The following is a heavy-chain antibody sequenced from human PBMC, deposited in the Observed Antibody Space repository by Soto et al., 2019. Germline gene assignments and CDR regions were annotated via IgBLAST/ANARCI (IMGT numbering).Heavy chain of an antibody. V-gene: IGHV1-46*01. CDR1: GYTFTTYY. D-gene: IGHD4-17*01. Sequence: QVQLVQSGAEVKNPGASVKVSCKASGYTFTTYYMHWLRQARGQGLEWMGIITPIDGSTRYDQKFQDRVTMTRDTSTSTVYMELSSLRSEDTAVYYCARAVSKKTAQIDYWGQGTLVTVSS. CDR3: ARAVSKKTAQIDY. J-gene: IGHJ4*02. CDR2: ITPIDGST.